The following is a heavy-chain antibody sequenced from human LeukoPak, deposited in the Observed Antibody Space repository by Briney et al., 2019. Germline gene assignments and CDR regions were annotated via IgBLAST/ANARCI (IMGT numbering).Heavy chain of an antibody. CDR3: AKDIGPGYKSDY. CDR1: GFTFSSYG. V-gene: IGHV3-30*02. D-gene: IGHD5-24*01. J-gene: IGHJ4*02. Sequence: PGGSLRLSCAASGFTFSSYGMHWVRQAPGKGLGWVAFIRYDGSNKYYADSVKGRFTISRDNSKNTLYLQMNSLRAEDTAVYYCAKDIGPGYKSDYWGQGTLVTVSS. CDR2: IRYDGSNK.